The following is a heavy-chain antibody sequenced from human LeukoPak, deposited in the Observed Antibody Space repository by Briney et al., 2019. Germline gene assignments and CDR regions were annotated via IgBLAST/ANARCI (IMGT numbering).Heavy chain of an antibody. J-gene: IGHJ4*02. V-gene: IGHV3-30-3*01. Sequence: GGSLRLSCAASEFTFSNYALHWVRQAPGKGLQWVAVISYDGNTIHYADSVKGRFIISRDTSRNTLYLQMNSLRAEDTAVYYCARSGGLQKFDYWGQGTLVTVSS. D-gene: IGHD4-11*01. CDR2: ISYDGNTI. CDR1: EFTFSNYA. CDR3: ARSGGLQKFDY.